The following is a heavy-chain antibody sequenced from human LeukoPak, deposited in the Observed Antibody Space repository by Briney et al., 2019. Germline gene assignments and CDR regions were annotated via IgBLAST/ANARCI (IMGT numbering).Heavy chain of an antibody. CDR1: GYTFTGYY. CDR2: ISAYNGNT. D-gene: IGHD6-13*01. CDR3: ARGPGTAAAGMFEYYYYYMDV. J-gene: IGHJ6*03. Sequence: GASVKVSCKASGYTFTGYYMHWVRQAPGQGLEWMGWISAYNGNTNYAQKLQGRVTMTTDTSTSTAYMELRSLRSDDTAVYYCARGPGTAAAGMFEYYYYYMDVWGKGTTVTVSS. V-gene: IGHV1-18*04.